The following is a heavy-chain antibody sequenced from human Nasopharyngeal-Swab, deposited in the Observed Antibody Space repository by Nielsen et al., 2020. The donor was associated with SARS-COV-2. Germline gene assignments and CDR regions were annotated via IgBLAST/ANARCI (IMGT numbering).Heavy chain of an antibody. CDR1: GFTFSSYA. V-gene: IGHV3-23*01. CDR2: ISGSGGST. D-gene: IGHD6-19*01. CDR3: AKDGGGWYTSGWYYFDY. Sequence: GESLKISCAASGFTFSSYAMSWVRQAPGKGLEWVSAISGSGGSTYYADSVKGRFTISRDTSKNTLYLQMNSLRADDTAGYYCAKDGGGWYTSGWYYFDYWGQGTLVTVSS. J-gene: IGHJ4*02.